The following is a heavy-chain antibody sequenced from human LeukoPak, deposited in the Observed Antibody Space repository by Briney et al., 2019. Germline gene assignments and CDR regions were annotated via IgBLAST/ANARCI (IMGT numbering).Heavy chain of an antibody. V-gene: IGHV1-2*02. CDR3: ARANPLTIFGVVNFDY. D-gene: IGHD3-3*01. CDR2: INPNSGGT. Sequence: GASVTVSCKASGYTFTGYYMHWVRQAPGQGLEWMGWINPNSGGTNYAQKFQGRVTMTRDTSIRTAYMELSRLRSDDTAVYYCARANPLTIFGVVNFDYWGQGTLVTVSS. J-gene: IGHJ4*02. CDR1: GYTFTGYY.